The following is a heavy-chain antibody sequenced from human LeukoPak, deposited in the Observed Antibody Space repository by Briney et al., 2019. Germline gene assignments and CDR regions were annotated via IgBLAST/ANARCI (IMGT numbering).Heavy chain of an antibody. CDR3: ARSPRGGTAMVHP. D-gene: IGHD5-18*01. Sequence: ASVKVSCKASGGTFSSYAISWVRQAPGQGLDWMGRIIPILGIANYAQKFQGRVTITADKSTSTAYMELSSLRSEDTAVYYCARSPRGGTAMVHPWGQGTLVTVSS. V-gene: IGHV1-69*04. J-gene: IGHJ5*02. CDR2: IIPILGIA. CDR1: GGTFSSYA.